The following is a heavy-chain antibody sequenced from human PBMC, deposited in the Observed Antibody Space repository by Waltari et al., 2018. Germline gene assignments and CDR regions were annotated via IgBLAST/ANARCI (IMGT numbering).Heavy chain of an antibody. J-gene: IGHJ4*02. D-gene: IGHD3-22*01. CDR1: GFTVSSNY. Sequence: EVQLVESGGGLIQPGGSLRLSCAASGFTVSSNYMSWVRQAPGKGLEWVSVIYSGGSTYYADSVKGRFTISRDNSKNTLYLQMNSLRAEDTAVYYCARIDYYDSSGPVPPRDWGQGTLVTVSS. CDR2: IYSGGST. V-gene: IGHV3-53*01. CDR3: ARIDYYDSSGPVPPRD.